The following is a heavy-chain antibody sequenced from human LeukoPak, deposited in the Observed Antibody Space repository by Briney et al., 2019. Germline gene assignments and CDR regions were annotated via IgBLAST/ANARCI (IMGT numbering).Heavy chain of an antibody. Sequence: ASVKVSCKASGYTFTSYAMNWVRQAPGQGLEWMGWISAYNGNTNYAQKLQGRVTMTTDTSTSTAYMELRSLRSDDTAVYYCARNDYGANNYWGQGTLVTVSS. CDR3: ARNDYGANNY. CDR1: GYTFTSYA. D-gene: IGHD4-17*01. CDR2: ISAYNGNT. V-gene: IGHV1-18*01. J-gene: IGHJ4*02.